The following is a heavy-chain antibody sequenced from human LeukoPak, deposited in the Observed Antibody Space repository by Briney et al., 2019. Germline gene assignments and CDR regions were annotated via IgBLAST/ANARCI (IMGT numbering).Heavy chain of an antibody. CDR2: INPRVGST. V-gene: IGHV1-46*01. Sequence: ASVRVSCKAAGYPFTRYYMHWVRQAPGEGLEWMERINPRVGSTSYAQKFQGRVTMTRDMSTSTVNMELSSLRSEDTAPYSCARDYSGQWEQLTGWWIDPWGQGTLVIVSS. D-gene: IGHD1-26*01. CDR3: ARDYSGQWEQLTGWWIDP. CDR1: GYPFTRYY. J-gene: IGHJ5*02.